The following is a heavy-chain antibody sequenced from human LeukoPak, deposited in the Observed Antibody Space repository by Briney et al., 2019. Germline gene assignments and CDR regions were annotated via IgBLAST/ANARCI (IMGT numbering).Heavy chain of an antibody. CDR1: GGSISSYY. CDR3: ARETHYYGSGSYIFDY. CDR2: VNYSGST. Sequence: PSETLSLTCTVSGGSISSYYWSWIRQPPGKGLEWIGYVNYSGSTNYNPSLKSRVTISVDTSKNQFSLKLSSVTAADTAVYYCARETHYYGSGSYIFDYWGQGTLVTVSS. J-gene: IGHJ4*02. D-gene: IGHD3-10*01. V-gene: IGHV4-59*01.